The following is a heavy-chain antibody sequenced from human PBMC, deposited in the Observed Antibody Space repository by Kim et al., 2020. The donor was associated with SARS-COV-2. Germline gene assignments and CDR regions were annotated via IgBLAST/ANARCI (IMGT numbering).Heavy chain of an antibody. J-gene: IGHJ4*02. Sequence: GGSLRLSCAASGFTFSNYAMSWVRQAPGKGLEWVSAISGSGGSTYYADSVKGRITISRDNSKNTLYLHMNSLRADDTAVYYCAKNRASGAAAEDDWGQGTLVTVSS. CDR3: AKNRASGAAAEDD. D-gene: IGHD6-13*01. V-gene: IGHV3-23*01. CDR2: ISGSGGST. CDR1: GFTFSNYA.